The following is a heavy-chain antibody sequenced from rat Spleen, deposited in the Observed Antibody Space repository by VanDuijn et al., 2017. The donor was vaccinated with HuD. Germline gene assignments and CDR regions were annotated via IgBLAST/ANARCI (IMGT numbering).Heavy chain of an antibody. Sequence: EVQLVESGGGLVQPGRSLKLSCAASGFTFSNYGMAWVRQAPTKGLEWVASITNSGGSTYYRDSVKGRFTISRDNAKSSLYLRMNSLRSEDTATFYCTRLTFYGYGYYFDYWGQGVMVTVSS. CDR3: TRLTFYGYGYYFDY. CDR2: ITNSGGST. J-gene: IGHJ2*01. V-gene: IGHV5S13*01. CDR1: GFTFSNYG. D-gene: IGHD1-6*01.